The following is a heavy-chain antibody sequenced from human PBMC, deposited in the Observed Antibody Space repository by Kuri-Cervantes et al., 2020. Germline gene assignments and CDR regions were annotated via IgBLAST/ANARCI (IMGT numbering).Heavy chain of an antibody. CDR2: INQDGGEK. CDR1: AFTFSSYW. V-gene: IGHV3-7*05. CDR3: AKARDYGDYLNSFDP. Sequence: GGSLRLSCAASAFTFSSYWMTWVRQAPGKGLEWVANINQDGGEKHYVDSVKGRFTISRDNTKESLYLQMNSLRAEDTAVYYCAKARDYGDYLNSFDPWGQGTPVTVSS. J-gene: IGHJ5*02. D-gene: IGHD4-17*01.